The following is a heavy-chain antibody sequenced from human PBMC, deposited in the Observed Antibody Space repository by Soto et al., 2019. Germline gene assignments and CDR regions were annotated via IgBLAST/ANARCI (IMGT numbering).Heavy chain of an antibody. Sequence: EVQLLESGGDLVQPEGSLRLSCVASGLTFSSYAMSWVRQAPGKGLEWVSVISGSGGYTDYADSVKGRFTISRDNSNNTLYLQMNSLPAEDTALYCCWKRFRGFLLYPVVDWGEGTLVTVS. J-gene: IGHJ4*02. CDR3: WKRFRGFLLYPVVD. CDR2: ISGSGGYT. D-gene: IGHD3-10*01. V-gene: IGHV3-23*01. CDR1: GLTFSSYA.